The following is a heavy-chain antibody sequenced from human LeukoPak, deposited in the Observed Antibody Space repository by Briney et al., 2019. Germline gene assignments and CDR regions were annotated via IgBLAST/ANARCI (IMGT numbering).Heavy chain of an antibody. J-gene: IGHJ4*02. Sequence: GPLRLSCTASGFTFSYYSMNWVRQAPGKGLEWVSYISSSSSTIYYADSVKGRFTISRDNAKNSLYLQTNSLRDEDTAVYYCARETYHGYWGQGTLVTVSS. V-gene: IGHV3-48*02. CDR2: ISSSSSTI. CDR1: GFTFSYYS. D-gene: IGHD2-2*01. CDR3: ARETYHGY.